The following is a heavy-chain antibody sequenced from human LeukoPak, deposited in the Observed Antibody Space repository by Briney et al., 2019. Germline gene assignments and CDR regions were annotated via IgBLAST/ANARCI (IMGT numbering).Heavy chain of an antibody. CDR2: ISGSGGST. CDR3: AKGASWVVRGVIND. J-gene: IGHJ4*02. V-gene: IGHV3-23*01. Sequence: GGSLRLSCAASGFSFSSYAMSWVRQAPGEGMEWASAISGSGGSTYYADSVKGRFTIPRDNSKSTLYLQMNSLRAEDTAVYYCAKGASWVVRGVINDWGQGTLVTVSS. CDR1: GFSFSSYA. D-gene: IGHD3-10*01.